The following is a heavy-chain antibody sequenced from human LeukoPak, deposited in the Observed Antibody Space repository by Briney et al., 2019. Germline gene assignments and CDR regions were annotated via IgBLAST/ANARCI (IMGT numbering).Heavy chain of an antibody. CDR2: SSNGGST. CDR3: ARVGSGYVGIDY. V-gene: IGHV3-64*01. CDR1: GFTFSSYA. D-gene: IGHD5-12*01. J-gene: IGHJ4*02. Sequence: GGSLRLSCAASGFTFSSYAMHWVRQAPGKGLEYVSASSNGGSTYYANSVKGRFTISRDNSKNALYLQMGSLRAEDMAVYYCARVGSGYVGIDYWGQGTLVTVSS.